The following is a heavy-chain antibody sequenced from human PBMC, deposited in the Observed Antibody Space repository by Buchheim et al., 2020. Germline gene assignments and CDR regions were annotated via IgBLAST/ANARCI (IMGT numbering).Heavy chain of an antibody. D-gene: IGHD6-19*01. J-gene: IGHJ4*02. V-gene: IGHV3-74*01. CDR2: VNPDGSDT. CDR3: VRSTGFPDY. Sequence: EVQLVESGGGLVQPGGSLRLSCAASGSTFSRCWMHWVRQVPGKGLEWVSRVNPDGSDTVYADSVKGRFTVSRDNAKNTLYLQMNSLRAEDTAVYYCVRSTGFPDYWGQGTL. CDR1: GSTFSRCW.